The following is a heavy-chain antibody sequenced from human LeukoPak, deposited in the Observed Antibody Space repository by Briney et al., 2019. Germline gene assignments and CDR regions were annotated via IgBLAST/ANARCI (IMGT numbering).Heavy chain of an antibody. Sequence: SETLSLTCTVSSGSISSSSYYWGWIRQPPGKGLEWIGSIYYSGSTYYNPSLKSRVTISVDTSKNQFSLKLSSVTAADTAAYYCARPAYCGGDCYSPFQHWGQGTLVTVSS. CDR2: IYYSGST. V-gene: IGHV4-39*01. D-gene: IGHD2-21*01. CDR3: ARPAYCGGDCYSPFQH. J-gene: IGHJ1*01. CDR1: SGSISSSSYY.